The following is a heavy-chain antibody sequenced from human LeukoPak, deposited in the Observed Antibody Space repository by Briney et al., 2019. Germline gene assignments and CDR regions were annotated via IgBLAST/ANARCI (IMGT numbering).Heavy chain of an antibody. J-gene: IGHJ5*02. D-gene: IGHD3-10*01. V-gene: IGHV4-61*02. CDR2: IYTSGST. CDR1: GGSISSGSYY. CDR3: ARGDYYGSGSWPFLHWFDP. Sequence: NPSETLSLTCTVSGGSISSGSYYWSWIRQPAGKGLEWIGRIYTSGSTNYNPSLKSRVTISVDTSKNQFSLKLSSVTAADTAVYYCARGDYYGSGSWPFLHWFDPWGQGTLVTVSS.